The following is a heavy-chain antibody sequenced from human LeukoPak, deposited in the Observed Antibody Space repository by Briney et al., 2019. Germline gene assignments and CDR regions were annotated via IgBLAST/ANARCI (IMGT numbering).Heavy chain of an antibody. CDR2: IYYSGNT. Sequence: SEILSLTCTVTGDCISSDYWSWIRQPPGKGLEWIGCIYYSGNTNYNPSLKSRVTISIDTSKNQFSLKLSSVTAADTAVYYCARDYAFDIWGQGTMVTVSS. CDR1: GDCISSDY. CDR3: ARDYAFDI. J-gene: IGHJ3*02. V-gene: IGHV4-59*01.